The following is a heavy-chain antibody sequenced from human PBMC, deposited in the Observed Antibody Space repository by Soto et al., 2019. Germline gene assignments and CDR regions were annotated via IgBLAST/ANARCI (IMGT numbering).Heavy chain of an antibody. V-gene: IGHV3-74*01. J-gene: IGHJ4*02. CDR3: ARDQELWYLIDY. Sequence: EVQLVESGGGLVQPGGSLRLSCAASGFTFSSYWMHWVRQAPGKGLVWVSRINSDGSSTSYADSVKGRFTISRDNAKNMLYLQMNSLRAEDTAVYYCARDQELWYLIDYWGQGTLVTVSS. CDR1: GFTFSSYW. CDR2: INSDGSST. D-gene: IGHD5-18*01.